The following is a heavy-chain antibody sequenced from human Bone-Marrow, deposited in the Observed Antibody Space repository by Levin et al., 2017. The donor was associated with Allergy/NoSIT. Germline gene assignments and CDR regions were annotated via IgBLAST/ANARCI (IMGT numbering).Heavy chain of an antibody. CDR3: TTVGVEDSEFAFDI. D-gene: IGHD3-16*01. J-gene: IGHJ3*02. CDR1: GFTFSNAW. CDR2: IKSKTDGGTT. Sequence: GESLKISCAASGFTFSNAWMSWVRQAPGKGLEWVGRIKSKTDGGTTDYAAPVKGRFTISRDDSKNTLYLQMNSLKTEDTAVYYCTTVGVEDSEFAFDIWGQGTMVTVSS. V-gene: IGHV3-15*01.